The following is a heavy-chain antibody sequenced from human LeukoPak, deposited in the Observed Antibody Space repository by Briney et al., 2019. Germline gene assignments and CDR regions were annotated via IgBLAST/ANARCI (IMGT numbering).Heavy chain of an antibody. D-gene: IGHD3-10*02. J-gene: IGHJ4*02. CDR1: GASISSGYYY. Sequence: TPSQTLSLTCTVSGASISSGYYYWSWIRQPPGKGLEWIAFIYYSGNTHYNPSLKSRVTISVDTSKNQFSLRVTSVTAADTAVYYCARHSYSVPHYFDYWGQGTLVTVSS. V-gene: IGHV4-59*08. CDR2: IYYSGNT. CDR3: ARHSYSVPHYFDY.